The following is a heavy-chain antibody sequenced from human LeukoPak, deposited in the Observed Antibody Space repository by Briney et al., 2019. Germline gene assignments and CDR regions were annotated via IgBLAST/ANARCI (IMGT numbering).Heavy chain of an antibody. Sequence: SETLSLTCTVSGYSINSGYYWAWIRQTPGMGLEYIGSIYHSGPAYYNPSLRSRVTISVDTSKNQFSLKLSSVTAADTAMYYCARGPPPSGYFDYWGQGPLVTVSS. V-gene: IGHV4-38-2*02. CDR1: GYSINSGYY. CDR2: IYHSGPA. J-gene: IGHJ4*02. D-gene: IGHD2-15*01. CDR3: ARGPPPSGYFDY.